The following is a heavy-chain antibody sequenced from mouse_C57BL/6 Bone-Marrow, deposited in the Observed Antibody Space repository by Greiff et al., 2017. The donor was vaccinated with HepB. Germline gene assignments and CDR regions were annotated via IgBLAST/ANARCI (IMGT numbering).Heavy chain of an antibody. J-gene: IGHJ2*01. V-gene: IGHV1-66*01. D-gene: IGHD1-1*02. CDR1: GYSFTSYY. Sequence: QVQLQQSGPELVKPGASVKISCKAFGYSFTSYYIHWVKQRPGQGLEWIGWIYPGSGNTKYNEKFKGKATLTADTSSSTAYMQLSSLTSEDSAVYYCARLGGYYFDYWGQGTTLTVSS. CDR2: IYPGSGNT. CDR3: ARLGGYYFDY.